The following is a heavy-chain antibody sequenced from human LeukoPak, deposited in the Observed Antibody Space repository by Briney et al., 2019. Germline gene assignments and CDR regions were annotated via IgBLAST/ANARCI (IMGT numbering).Heavy chain of an antibody. J-gene: IGHJ4*02. CDR2: IWYDGSNK. D-gene: IGHD4-17*01. V-gene: IGHV3-33*01. Sequence: PGRSLRLSCAASGFTLSSYGMHWVRQAPGKGLEWVAVIWYDGSNKYYADSVKGRFTISRDNSKNTLYLQMNSLRAEDTAVYYCARDKYGDYTFDYWGQGTLVTVSS. CDR1: GFTLSSYG. CDR3: ARDKYGDYTFDY.